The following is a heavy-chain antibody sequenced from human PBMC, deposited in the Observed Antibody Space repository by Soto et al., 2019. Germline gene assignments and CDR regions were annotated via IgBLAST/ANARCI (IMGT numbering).Heavy chain of an antibody. CDR1: GGSISSYY. Sequence: PSETLSLTCTVSGGSISSYYWSWIRQPPGKGLEWIGYIHYSGSTNYNPSLKSRVTISVDTSRNQFSLKLSSVTAADTAVYYCGRHDSGSGSYFRSLDSWGQGTLVTVS. CDR3: GRHDSGSGSYFRSLDS. V-gene: IGHV4-59*08. J-gene: IGHJ4*02. CDR2: IHYSGST. D-gene: IGHD3-10*01.